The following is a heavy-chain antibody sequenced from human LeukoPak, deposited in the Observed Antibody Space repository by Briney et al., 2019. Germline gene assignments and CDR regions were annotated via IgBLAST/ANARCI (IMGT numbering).Heavy chain of an antibody. CDR3: VTYYVNGGGRGH. J-gene: IGHJ4*02. CDR1: GFTFSSYW. Sequence: GSLRLSCAASGFTFSSYWMSWVRQAPGKGLEWIGHNGDPSYNPPLKSRVVISIDTSRNQFSLRLNSVTAADTATYFCVTYYVNGGGRGHWGPGALVTVSS. D-gene: IGHD3-16*01. V-gene: IGHV4-59*01. CDR2: NGDP.